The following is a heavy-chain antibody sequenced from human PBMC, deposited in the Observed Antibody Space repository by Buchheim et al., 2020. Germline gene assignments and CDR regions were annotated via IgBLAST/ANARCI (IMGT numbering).Heavy chain of an antibody. CDR3: ARDGYCSGGSCYDDDYYYYGMDV. CDR1: GYTFTGYY. J-gene: IGHJ6*02. D-gene: IGHD2-15*01. Sequence: QVQLVQSGAEVKKPGASVKVSCKASGYTFTGYYMHWVRQAPGQGLEWMGRINPNSGGTTYAQKFQGRVTMTRDTSISTAYMELSRLRSDDTAVYYCARDGYCSGGSCYDDDYYYYGMDVWGQGTT. CDR2: INPNSGGT. V-gene: IGHV1-2*06.